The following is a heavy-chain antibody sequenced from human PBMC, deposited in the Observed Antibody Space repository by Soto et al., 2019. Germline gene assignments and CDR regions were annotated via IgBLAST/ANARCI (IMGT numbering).Heavy chain of an antibody. V-gene: IGHV4-4*02. D-gene: IGHD3-10*01. CDR3: ARVRTYGYNWFGP. CDR2: IHHSGRT. Sequence: QVQLQESGPGLVKPSGTLSLTCAVSGGSISTDYWWSWVRQPPGKGLEWIGEIHHSGRTNYMQSLKSRVTMSVDESNNQLSLKLSSVTAADTGVYYCARVRTYGYNWFGPWGQGTLVTVSS. CDR1: GGSISTDYW. J-gene: IGHJ5*02.